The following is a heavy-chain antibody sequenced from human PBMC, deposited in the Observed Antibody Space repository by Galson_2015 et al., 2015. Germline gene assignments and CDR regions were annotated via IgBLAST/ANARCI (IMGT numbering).Heavy chain of an antibody. Sequence: SLRLSCAAGGFTFSSCGMHWVRQAPGKGLEWVALISDEGSIKEYADSVKGRFTISRDNSKNTLSLQMNSLRAEDTAIYYCAKDNEGYCSDGHCYSYYYYGMDVWGQGTTVTVSS. CDR1: GFTFSSCG. CDR2: ISDEGSIK. J-gene: IGHJ6*02. CDR3: AKDNEGYCSDGHCYSYYYYGMDV. V-gene: IGHV3-30*18. D-gene: IGHD2-15*01.